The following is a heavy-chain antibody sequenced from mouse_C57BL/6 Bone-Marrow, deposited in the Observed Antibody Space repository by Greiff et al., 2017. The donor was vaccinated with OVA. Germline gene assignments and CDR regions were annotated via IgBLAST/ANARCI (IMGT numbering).Heavy chain of an antibody. CDR3: ARGYYYAMDY. D-gene: IGHD2-2*01. CDR2: IYPRDGST. V-gene: IGHV1-78*01. J-gene: IGHJ4*01. CDR1: GYPFTDHS. Sequence: QVQLQPSDAAFVKPVSSVTISCSVSGYPFTDHSLPCLNQTPYPCLAWIGYIYPRDGSTKYNEKFKGKATLTADKSSSTAYMQLNSLTSEDSAVYFCARGYYYAMDYWGQGTSVTVSS.